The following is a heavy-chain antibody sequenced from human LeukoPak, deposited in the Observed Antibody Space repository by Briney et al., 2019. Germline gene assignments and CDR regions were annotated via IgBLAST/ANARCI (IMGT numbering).Heavy chain of an antibody. CDR1: GYSISSGYY. Sequence: SETLSLTCAVSGYSISSGYYWGWIRQHPGKGLEWIGSIYHSGSTYYNPSLKSRVTISVDTSKNQFTLKLSSVTAADTAVYYCARANPGIAAAGSYYFDYWGQGTLVTVSS. J-gene: IGHJ4*02. CDR3: ARANPGIAAAGSYYFDY. D-gene: IGHD6-13*01. CDR2: IYHSGST. V-gene: IGHV4-38-2*01.